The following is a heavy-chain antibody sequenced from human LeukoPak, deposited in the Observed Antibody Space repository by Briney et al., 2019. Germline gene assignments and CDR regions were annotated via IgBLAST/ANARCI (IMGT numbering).Heavy chain of an antibody. V-gene: IGHV1-2*02. CDR1: GYTFTDYF. CDR2: INPKSGGT. CDR3: ARGPRITIFGVVMANDAFDI. Sequence: ASVKVSCKASGYTFTDYFMNWVRQAPGQGLEWMGWINPKSGGTVYAQKFQGRVTMTRDTSSSTAYMELSRLRFDDTVVYYCARGPRITIFGVVMANDAFDIWGHGTMVTVSS. J-gene: IGHJ3*02. D-gene: IGHD3-3*01.